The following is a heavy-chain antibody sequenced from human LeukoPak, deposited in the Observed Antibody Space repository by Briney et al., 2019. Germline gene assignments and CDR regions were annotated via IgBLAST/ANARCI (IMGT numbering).Heavy chain of an antibody. V-gene: IGHV3-11*01. Sequence: GGSLRLSCVASGFTFSDYYMSWIRQTPGKGMEWVSYIDLSGRSTYYADSVRGRFTISRDNAKKSLYLQMNTLRAEDTAMYYCARGHFGLDYWGQGTLVTVSS. CDR1: GFTFSDYY. CDR3: ARGHFGLDY. D-gene: IGHD3-10*01. J-gene: IGHJ4*02. CDR2: IDLSGRST.